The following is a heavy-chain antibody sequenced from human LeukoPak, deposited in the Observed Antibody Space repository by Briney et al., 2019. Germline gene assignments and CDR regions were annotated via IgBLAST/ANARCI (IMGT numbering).Heavy chain of an antibody. J-gene: IGHJ4*02. V-gene: IGHV4-38-2*01. D-gene: IGHD2-2*01. Sequence: SETLSLTCAVSGYSISSGYYWGWIRQPPGKGLEWIGSIYHSGSTYYNPSLKSRATISVDTSKNQFSLKLSSVTAADTAVYYCALGYCSSTSCYENFDYWGQGTLVTVSS. CDR1: GYSISSGYY. CDR3: ALGYCSSTSCYENFDY. CDR2: IYHSGST.